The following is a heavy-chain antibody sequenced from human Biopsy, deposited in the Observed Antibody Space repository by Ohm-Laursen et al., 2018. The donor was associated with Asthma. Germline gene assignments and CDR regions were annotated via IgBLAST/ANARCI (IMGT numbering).Heavy chain of an antibody. CDR3: AKRRGYSDLTDFDH. Sequence: SLRLSCSASGFAFGNYAMYWVRQAPGKGLEWVAVVSYDGGVVHYADSMKGRFTISRDNAKNTLYLQMNRLRTDDTAVYFCAKRRGYSDLTDFDHWGQGTLVTVSS. CDR2: VSYDGGVV. D-gene: IGHD3-3*01. J-gene: IGHJ4*02. CDR1: GFAFGNYA. V-gene: IGHV3-30*18.